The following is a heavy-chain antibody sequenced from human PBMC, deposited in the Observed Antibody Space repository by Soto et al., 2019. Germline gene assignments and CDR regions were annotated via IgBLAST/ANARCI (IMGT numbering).Heavy chain of an antibody. D-gene: IGHD3-9*01. V-gene: IGHV3-48*03. J-gene: IGHJ6*02. CDR3: ASRNYDILTGYFSYYYYYGMDV. Sequence: GGSLRLSCAASGFTFSSYEMNWVRQAPGKGLEWVSYISSSGSTIYYADSVKGRFTISRDNAKNSLYLQMNSLRAEDTAVYYRASRNYDILTGYFSYYYYYGMDVWGQGTTVTVSS. CDR1: GFTFSSYE. CDR2: ISSSGSTI.